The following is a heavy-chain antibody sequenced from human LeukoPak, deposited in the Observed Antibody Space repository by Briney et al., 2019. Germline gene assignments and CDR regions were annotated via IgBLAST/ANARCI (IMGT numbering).Heavy chain of an antibody. CDR2: IYPGDSDT. CDR1: GYTFTNYW. Sequence: GESLKISCKGSGYTFTNYWIAWVRQMPGKGLEWMGIIYPGDSDTIYSPSFQGQVTISADRSISTAYLQWSSLKASDTAMYYCARHGGAYGDYNFDYWGQGTLVTVSS. J-gene: IGHJ4*02. CDR3: ARHGGAYGDYNFDY. D-gene: IGHD4-17*01. V-gene: IGHV5-51*01.